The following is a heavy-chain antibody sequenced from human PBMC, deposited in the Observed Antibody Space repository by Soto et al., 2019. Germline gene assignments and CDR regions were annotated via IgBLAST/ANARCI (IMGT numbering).Heavy chain of an antibody. J-gene: IGHJ4*02. D-gene: IGHD6-19*01. CDR2: IYYAGST. Sequence: PSETLSLTCTVSGCSMISYYWSWIRQPPGRGLEWIGFIYYAGSTKYNPSLNSRVTISVDTSKNQFSLTVTSVTAADTAVYYCARFFGSGFDYWGQGTLVTVSS. V-gene: IGHV4-59*08. CDR1: GCSMISYY. CDR3: ARFFGSGFDY.